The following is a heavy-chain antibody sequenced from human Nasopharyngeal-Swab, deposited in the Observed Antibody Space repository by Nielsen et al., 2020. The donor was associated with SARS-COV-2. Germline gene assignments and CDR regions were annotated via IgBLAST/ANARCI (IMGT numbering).Heavy chain of an antibody. CDR1: GYTFTSYA. CDR3: ARAGSSLTGRWFDP. Sequence: ASVKVSCKASGYTFTSYAMNWVRQAPEQGLEWMGWINTNTGNPTYAQGFTGRFVFSLDTSVSTAYLQISSLKAEDTAVYYCARAGSSLTGRWFDPWGQGTLVTVSS. J-gene: IGHJ5*02. D-gene: IGHD6-13*01. CDR2: INTNTGNP. V-gene: IGHV7-4-1*02.